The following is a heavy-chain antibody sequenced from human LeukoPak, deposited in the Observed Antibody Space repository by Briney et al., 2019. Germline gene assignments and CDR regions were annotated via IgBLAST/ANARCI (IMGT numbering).Heavy chain of an antibody. CDR1: GGSFSGYY. J-gene: IGHJ6*03. D-gene: IGHD3-10*01. V-gene: IGHV4-34*01. CDR2: INHSGST. CDR3: ARARRDYYGSGTPYYYYYMDV. Sequence: SGTLSLXCAVYGGSFSGYYWSWIRQPPGKGLEWIGEINHSGSTNYNPSLKSRVTISVDTSKNQFSLKLSSVTAADTAVYYCARARRDYYGSGTPYYYYYMDVWGKGTTVTVSS.